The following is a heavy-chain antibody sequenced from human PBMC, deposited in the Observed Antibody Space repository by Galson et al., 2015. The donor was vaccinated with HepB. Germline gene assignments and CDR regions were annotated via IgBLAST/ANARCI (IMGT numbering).Heavy chain of an antibody. CDR3: ARDRRRQYSSSWQTFDY. D-gene: IGHD6-13*01. CDR1: GFSISSGNY. CDR2: LHHSGST. V-gene: IGHV4-38-2*02. J-gene: IGHJ4*02. Sequence: SLTCAVSGFSISSGNYWGWIRQPPGKGLEWIGSLHHSGSTYYNPSLKSRVTISVDTSKNQFSLKLSSVTAADTAVYFCARDRRRQYSSSWQTFDYWGQGTLVTVSS.